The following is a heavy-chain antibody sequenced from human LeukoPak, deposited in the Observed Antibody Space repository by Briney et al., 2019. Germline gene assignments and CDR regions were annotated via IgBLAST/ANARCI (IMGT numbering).Heavy chain of an antibody. CDR1: GFTFSDYY. V-gene: IGHV3-53*01. D-gene: IGHD3-22*01. CDR2: IYTGGTI. J-gene: IGHJ4*02. Sequence: GGSLRLSCAASGFTFSDYYMSWIRQAPGKGLEWVSVIYTGGTINYADSVKGRFTISRDNSKNTLYLQMNSLRAEDTAVYYCVSGPEYYYDSSSGNYWGQGTLVTVSS. CDR3: VSGPEYYYDSSSGNY.